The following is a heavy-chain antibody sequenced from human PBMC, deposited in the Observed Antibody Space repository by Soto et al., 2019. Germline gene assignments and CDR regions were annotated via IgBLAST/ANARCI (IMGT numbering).Heavy chain of an antibody. CDR2: INPKSRGT. CDR1: GYTFTHYF. V-gene: IGHV1-2*02. Sequence: ASMKVSCKASGYTFTHYFIHWVRQAPGQGFEWMGWINPKSRGTNYAQKFQGRVTMTRDTSNSTAYMELRGLTSDDTAVYYCARVTLKAGNWFDPWGQGTQVNVSS. CDR3: ARVTLKAGNWFDP. J-gene: IGHJ5*02.